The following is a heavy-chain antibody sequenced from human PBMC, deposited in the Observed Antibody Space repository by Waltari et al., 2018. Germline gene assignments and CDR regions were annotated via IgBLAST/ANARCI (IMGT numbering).Heavy chain of an antibody. CDR3: AGNYDFWSGGFDY. V-gene: IGHV4-39*01. D-gene: IGHD3-3*01. CDR1: GGSISSSSYY. Sequence: QLQLQESGPGLVKPSETLSLTCTVSGGSISSSSYYWGWIRQPPGKGLEWIGSIYYSGSTYYTPSLKSRVTRSVDTSKNQFSLKLSSVTAADTAVYYCAGNYDFWSGGFDYWGQGTLVTVSS. CDR2: IYYSGST. J-gene: IGHJ4*02.